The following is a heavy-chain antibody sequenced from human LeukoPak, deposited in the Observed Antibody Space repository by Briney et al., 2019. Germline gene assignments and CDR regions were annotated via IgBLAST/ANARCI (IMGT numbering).Heavy chain of an antibody. Sequence: PGGSLRLSCAASGFTFSDNYMSWIRQAPGKGLEWVSYIXXSGSTIYYADSVKGRFTISRDNAKNSLYLQMNSLRAEDTAVYYCARDSPTMVRGVXSYYFDYWGQGTLVTVSS. CDR1: GFTFSDNY. CDR3: ARDSPTMVRGVXSYYFDY. J-gene: IGHJ4*02. CDR2: IXXSGSTI. D-gene: IGHD3-10*01. V-gene: IGHV3-11*01.